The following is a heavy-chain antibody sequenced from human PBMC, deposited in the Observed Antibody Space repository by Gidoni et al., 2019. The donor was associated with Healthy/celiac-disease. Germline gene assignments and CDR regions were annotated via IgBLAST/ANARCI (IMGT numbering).Heavy chain of an antibody. J-gene: IGHJ5*02. V-gene: IGHV1-2*02. Sequence: QVQLVQSGAEVKKPGASVKVSCKASGYTFTGYYMHWVRQAPGQGLEWMGWINPNSGGTNYAQKFQGRVTMTRDTSISTAYMELRRLRSDDTAVYYCARDLAARAGGSRENTNWFDPWGQGTLVTVSS. CDR1: GYTFTGYY. CDR2: INPNSGGT. CDR3: ARDLAARAGGSRENTNWFDP. D-gene: IGHD2-15*01.